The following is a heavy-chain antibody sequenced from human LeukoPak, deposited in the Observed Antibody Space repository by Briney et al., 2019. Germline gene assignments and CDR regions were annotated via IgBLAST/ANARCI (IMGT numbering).Heavy chain of an antibody. J-gene: IGHJ4*02. CDR3: AKDDDGHHHGVDH. V-gene: IGHV3-23*01. D-gene: IGHD4-17*01. CDR2: IGYSAGDT. Sequence: GGPLRLSCAASGFTVSSYAMTWVRQAPGKGLEWVSAIGYSAGDTNYADSVKGWFTISRDYSMNALYLQMTSLRADDTALYYCAKDDDGHHHGVDHWGQGTLVTVSS. CDR1: GFTVSSYA.